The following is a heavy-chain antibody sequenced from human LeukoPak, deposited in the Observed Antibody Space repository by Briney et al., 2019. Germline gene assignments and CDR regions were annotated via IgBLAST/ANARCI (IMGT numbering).Heavy chain of an antibody. Sequence: PGGSLRLSCAASGFTFSGYEMNWVRQAPGKGLEWVSYISSSSSTIYYADPVKGRFTISRDNAKNTLYLQMNSLRAEDTAVYYCATTKYYYDSSGYYPFDYWGQGTLVTVSS. CDR3: ATTKYYYDSSGYYPFDY. CDR1: GFTFSGYE. J-gene: IGHJ4*02. CDR2: ISSSSSTI. D-gene: IGHD3-22*01. V-gene: IGHV3-48*03.